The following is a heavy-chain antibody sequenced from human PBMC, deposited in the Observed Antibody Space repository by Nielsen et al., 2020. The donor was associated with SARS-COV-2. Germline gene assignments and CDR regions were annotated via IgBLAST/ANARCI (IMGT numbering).Heavy chain of an antibody. V-gene: IGHV3-13*05. CDR2: IGTAGDP. CDR1: GFTFSSYD. D-gene: IGHD6-19*01. CDR3: AKDLESYSSGWYGFDY. J-gene: IGHJ4*02. Sequence: GGSLRLSCAASGFTFSSYDMHWVRQATGKGLEWVSAIGTAGDPYYPGSVKGRFTISRENAKNSLYLQMNSLRAEDTAVYYCAKDLESYSSGWYGFDYWGQGTLVTVSS.